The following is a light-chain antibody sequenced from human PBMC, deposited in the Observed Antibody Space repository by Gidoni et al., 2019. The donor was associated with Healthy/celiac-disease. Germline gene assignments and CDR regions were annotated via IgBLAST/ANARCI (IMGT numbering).Light chain of an antibody. J-gene: IGKJ2*01. CDR2: AAS. CDR3: QQSYSTPPT. V-gene: IGKV1-39*01. Sequence: DIQMTPSPSSLSASVGDRVTITCRARQSISSYLHWYQQKPGKAPKLLIYAASSLQSGVPSRFSGSGSGTDFTLTISSLQPEDFATYYCQQSYSTPPTFGQGTKLEIK. CDR1: QSISSY.